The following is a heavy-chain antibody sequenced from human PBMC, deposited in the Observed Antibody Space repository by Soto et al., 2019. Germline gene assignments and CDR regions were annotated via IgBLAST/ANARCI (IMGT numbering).Heavy chain of an antibody. CDR3: AHAYGGRSLY. V-gene: IGHV2-5*02. D-gene: IGHD3-16*01. CDR2: IYWDDSK. Sequence: QITLKESGPTLVKPTQTLTLTCTFSGFSLTTDRVGVGWIRQPPGEALEWLAVIYWDDSKTYRPSLESRLTITRDTSQTQVALTMTNMDSPDTATYYCAHAYGGRSLYWGQGTLVTVSS. CDR1: GFSLTTDRVG. J-gene: IGHJ4*02.